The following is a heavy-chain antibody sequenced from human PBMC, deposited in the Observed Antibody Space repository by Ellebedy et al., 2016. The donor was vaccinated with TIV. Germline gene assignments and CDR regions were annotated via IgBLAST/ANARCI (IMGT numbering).Heavy chain of an antibody. CDR2: MNPISGNT. V-gene: IGHV1-8*01. J-gene: IGHJ1*01. CDR3: ARESQLLFEYFQH. CDR1: GYTFTSYD. Sequence: ASVKVSCXASGYTFTSYDINWVRQATGQGLEWMGWMNPISGNTGYAQKFQGRVTMTRDPSISTAYMELRRLRSDDTAVYYCARESQLLFEYFQHWGQGTLVTVSS. D-gene: IGHD2-2*01.